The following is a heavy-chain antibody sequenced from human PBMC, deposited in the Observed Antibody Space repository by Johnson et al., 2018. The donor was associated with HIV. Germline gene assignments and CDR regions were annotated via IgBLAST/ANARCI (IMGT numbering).Heavy chain of an antibody. V-gene: IGHV3-30*18. Sequence: QVQLVESGGDMVQPGRSLRLSCVASGFTLSTYAMHWVRQAPGKGLEWVAVISSDGSNKYYADSVKGRFTISRDNSRNTLYLQVNSLRVEDTAVYYCAKEPRYKYGGAFDVWGQGTMVTVSS. CDR2: ISSDGSNK. CDR3: AKEPRYKYGGAFDV. D-gene: IGHD3-16*01. CDR1: GFTLSTYA. J-gene: IGHJ3*01.